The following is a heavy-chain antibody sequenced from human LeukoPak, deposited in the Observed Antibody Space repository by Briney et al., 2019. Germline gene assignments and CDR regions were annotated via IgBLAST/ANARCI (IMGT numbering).Heavy chain of an antibody. D-gene: IGHD1-1*01. Sequence: GESLKISCKGSGYSFTSYWIGWVRQVPGKGLEWMGIIYPGDSETRYSPSFQGQVTISADKSISTAYLQWSSLKASDTAMYYCARAHDENWFDPWGQGTLVTVSS. J-gene: IGHJ5*02. V-gene: IGHV5-51*01. CDR3: ARAHDENWFDP. CDR2: IYPGDSET. CDR1: GYSFTSYW.